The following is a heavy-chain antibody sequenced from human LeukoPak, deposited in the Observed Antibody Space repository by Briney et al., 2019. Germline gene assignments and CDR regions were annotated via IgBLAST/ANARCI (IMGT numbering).Heavy chain of an antibody. CDR2: ISGSGGST. CDR3: AREELRSRGFPN. J-gene: IGHJ4*02. D-gene: IGHD1-7*01. Sequence: GGSLRLSCAASGFTFSSYAKSWVRQAPGKGLEWVSAISGSGGSTYYADSVKGRFTISRDNAKNTLYLQMNSVRAEDTAVYYCAREELRSRGFPNWGQGTLVTVSS. CDR1: GFTFSSYA. V-gene: IGHV3-23*01.